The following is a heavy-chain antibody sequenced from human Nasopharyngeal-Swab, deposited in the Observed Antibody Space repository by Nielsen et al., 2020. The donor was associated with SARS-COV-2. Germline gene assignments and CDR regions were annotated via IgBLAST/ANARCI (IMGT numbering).Heavy chain of an antibody. CDR3: ARTRPSPYYYDSSGYYYPDFDY. J-gene: IGHJ4*02. Sequence: WIRQPPGKGLEWIGYIYYSGSTNYNPSLKSRVTISVDTSKNQFSLKLSSVTAADTAVYYCARTRPSPYYYDSSGYYYPDFDYWGQGTLVTVSS. D-gene: IGHD3-22*01. V-gene: IGHV4-59*12. CDR2: IYYSGST.